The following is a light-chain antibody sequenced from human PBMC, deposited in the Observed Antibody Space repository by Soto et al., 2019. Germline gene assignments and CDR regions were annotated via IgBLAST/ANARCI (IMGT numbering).Light chain of an antibody. Sequence: DIQMTQSPSSLSASVGDRVTIACRASQTFDSYLNWYQQKPGKAPKLLIYAASSLQSGVPSRFSGSGSGTDFTLTISSXQPEDFATYYCQQGYSTPLTFGGGTKVDIK. J-gene: IGKJ4*01. CDR2: AAS. CDR3: QQGYSTPLT. CDR1: QTFDSY. V-gene: IGKV1-39*01.